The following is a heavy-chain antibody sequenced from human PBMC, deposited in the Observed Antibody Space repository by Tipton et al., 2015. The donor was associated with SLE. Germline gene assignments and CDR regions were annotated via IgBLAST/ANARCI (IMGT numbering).Heavy chain of an antibody. V-gene: IGHV3-30*04. D-gene: IGHD3-3*01. J-gene: IGHJ3*02. CDR3: AREEVIMNAFDI. CDR1: GFTFSIYA. Sequence: SLRLSCAASGFTFSIYAMHGVRQAPGKGLEWVAVISYDGSNKYYADSVKGRFTISRDNSKNTLYLQMNSLRAEDTAVYYCAREEVIMNAFDIWGQGTMVTVSS. CDR2: ISYDGSNK.